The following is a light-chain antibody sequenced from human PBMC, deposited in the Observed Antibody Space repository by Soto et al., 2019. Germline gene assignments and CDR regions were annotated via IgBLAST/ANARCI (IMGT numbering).Light chain of an antibody. CDR1: QSISSW. Sequence: IQMTHSPSTLSASLGHRVTITFRASQSISSWLAWYQQKPGKAPKLLIYKASSLESGVPSRFSGSGSGTEFTLTISSLQPDDFATYYCQQYNSYWTFGQGTKVDI. CDR3: QQYNSYWT. V-gene: IGKV1-5*03. CDR2: KAS. J-gene: IGKJ1*01.